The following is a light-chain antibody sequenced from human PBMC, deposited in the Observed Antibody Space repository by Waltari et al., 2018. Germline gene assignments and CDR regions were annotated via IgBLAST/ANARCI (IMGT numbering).Light chain of an antibody. CDR3: QQYNSFLT. CDR2: DAS. CDR1: QSISSW. V-gene: IGKV1-5*01. Sequence: DIQMTQSPSTLSASVGDRVPITCRASQSISSWLAWYQQKPGKAPKLLIYDASSLESGVPSRFSGSGSGTEFTLTISSLQPDDFATYYCQQYNSFLTFGGGTKVEIK. J-gene: IGKJ4*01.